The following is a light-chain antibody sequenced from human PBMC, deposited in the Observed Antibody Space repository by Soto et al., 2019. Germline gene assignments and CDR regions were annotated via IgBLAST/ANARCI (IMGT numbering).Light chain of an antibody. CDR3: SSCTSTNTLV. CDR2: EVS. Sequence: QSALTQPASVSGSPGQSITISCTGTSSDVGGYNYVSWYQQHPAKAPKLMIYEVSDRPSGVSNRFSGSKSGNTASLTISGLQAEDEADYYCSSCTSTNTLVFGPGTKLTVL. CDR1: SSDVGGYNY. V-gene: IGLV2-14*01. J-gene: IGLJ1*01.